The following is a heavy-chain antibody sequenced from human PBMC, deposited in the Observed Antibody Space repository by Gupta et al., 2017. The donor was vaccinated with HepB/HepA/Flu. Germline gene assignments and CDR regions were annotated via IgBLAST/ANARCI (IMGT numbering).Heavy chain of an antibody. V-gene: IGHV3-33*01. CDR2: ILNEGSKA. D-gene: IGHD3-3*01. Sequence: VQLDVSGGCAVQPGGSLTPSCAASGCIFSRHGIHWVRQAPGKGLEWLAVILNEGSKAWHEDSVKGRFTIARDNTGNTLYLRMTSLRADDTAVYYCARDDDLPGNNFDYWGQGTLVTVAS. CDR1: GCIFSRHG. CDR3: ARDDDLPGNNFDY. J-gene: IGHJ4*02.